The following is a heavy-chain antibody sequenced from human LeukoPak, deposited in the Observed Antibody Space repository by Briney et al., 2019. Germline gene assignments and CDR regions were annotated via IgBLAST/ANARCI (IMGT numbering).Heavy chain of an antibody. J-gene: IGHJ4*02. CDR2: IKEDGSKK. CDR1: GFNFRSYW. CDR3: ARGSDWERGSYDY. Sequence: GGSLRLSCAASGFNFRSYWMKWVRQAPGKGLEWVANIKEDGSKKCYVDSVKGRFTISRDNAESSLYLQMNSLRVEDTAVYFCARGSDWERGSYDYWGQGTLVTVSS. V-gene: IGHV3-7*05. D-gene: IGHD1-26*01.